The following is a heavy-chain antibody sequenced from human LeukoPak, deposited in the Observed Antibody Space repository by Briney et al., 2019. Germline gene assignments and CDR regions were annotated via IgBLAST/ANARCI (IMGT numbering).Heavy chain of an antibody. Sequence: GGSLRLSCAASGFTFSSYATSWVRQAPGKGLEWVSAIGGSGGSTYYADSVKGRFTISRDNSKNTLYLQMNSLRAEDTAVYYCAKDAGRFGEFRAWFDPWGQGTLVTVSS. V-gene: IGHV3-23*01. CDR3: AKDAGRFGEFRAWFDP. J-gene: IGHJ5*02. D-gene: IGHD3-10*01. CDR1: GFTFSSYA. CDR2: IGGSGGST.